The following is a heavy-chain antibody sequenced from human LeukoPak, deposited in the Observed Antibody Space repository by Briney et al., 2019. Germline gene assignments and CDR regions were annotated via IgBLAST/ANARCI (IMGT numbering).Heavy chain of an antibody. D-gene: IGHD2-2*01. CDR2: IIPILGIA. CDR3: ATRPLVVGDYGMDV. V-gene: IGHV1-69*04. CDR1: GGTFSSYA. J-gene: IGHJ6*02. Sequence: GTSVKVSCKASGGTFSSYAISWVRQAPGQGLEWMGRIIPILGIANYAQKFQGRVTITADKSTSTAYMELSSLRSEDTAVYYCATRPLVVGDYGMDVWGQGTTVTVSS.